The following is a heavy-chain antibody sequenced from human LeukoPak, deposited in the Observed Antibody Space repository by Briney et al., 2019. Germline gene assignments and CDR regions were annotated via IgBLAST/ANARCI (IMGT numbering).Heavy chain of an antibody. CDR3: ARGASGYSYG. J-gene: IGHJ4*02. Sequence: GGSLRLSCAASGFAFSTYWMSWVRQAPGKGLEWVANIKQDGNEKYYVDSVKGRFTISRDNAKNPLYLQMNSLRAEDTAVYYCARGASGYSYGWGQGTLVTVSS. V-gene: IGHV3-7*01. CDR1: GFAFSTYW. CDR2: IKQDGNEK. D-gene: IGHD5-18*01.